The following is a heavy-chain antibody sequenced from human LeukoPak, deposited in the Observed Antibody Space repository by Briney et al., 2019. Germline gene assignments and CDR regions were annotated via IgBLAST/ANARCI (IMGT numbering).Heavy chain of an antibody. CDR1: GDSVSSNSAA. J-gene: IGHJ6*03. CDR3: ARASSGYYYGSGPYYMDV. CDR2: TYYRSKWYN. Sequence: SQTLSLTCAISGDSVSSNSAAWNWIRQSPSRGLEWLGRTYYRSKWYNDYAVSVKSRITINPDTSKNQFSLQLNSVTPEDTAVYYCARASSGYYYGSGPYYMDVWGKGTTVTVSS. D-gene: IGHD3-10*01. V-gene: IGHV6-1*01.